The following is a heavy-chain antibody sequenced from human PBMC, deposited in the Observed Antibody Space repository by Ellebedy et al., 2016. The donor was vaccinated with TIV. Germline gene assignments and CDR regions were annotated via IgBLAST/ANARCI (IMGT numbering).Heavy chain of an antibody. CDR3: TTVGDSKNYPFYFPY. D-gene: IGHD1-7*01. Sequence: PGGSLRLSCEASGFSSTNAWMSWVRQAPGKGLEWVGHIRGKTDGGTTDYASPMRGTFTILRDESRNTVYLQMNSLKTEDTAVYYCTTVGDSKNYPFYFPYWGQGALVTVSS. CDR1: GFSSTNAW. J-gene: IGHJ4*02. V-gene: IGHV3-15*01. CDR2: IRGKTDGGTT.